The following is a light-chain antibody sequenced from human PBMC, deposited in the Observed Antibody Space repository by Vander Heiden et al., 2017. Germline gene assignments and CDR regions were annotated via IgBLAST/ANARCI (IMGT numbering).Light chain of an antibody. V-gene: IGLV3-25*03. Sequence: SYELTQPPSVSVSLGQTARITCCGDALPKQYAYWYQQKPGQAPVLVIYKDSERPSGIPERFSGSSSGTTVTLTIGGVQAEDEADYYCQSADSSGTYWVFGGGTKLTFL. J-gene: IGLJ3*02. CDR1: ALPKQY. CDR3: QSADSSGTYWV. CDR2: KDS.